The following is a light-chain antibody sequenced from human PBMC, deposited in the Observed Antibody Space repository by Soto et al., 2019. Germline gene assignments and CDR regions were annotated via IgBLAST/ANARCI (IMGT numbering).Light chain of an antibody. CDR2: GIS. CDR3: QQYSKWPIT. V-gene: IGKV3-15*01. J-gene: IGKJ5*01. CDR1: QSVNNN. Sequence: EMVMTQSPAILSVSPGESATLYCRASQSVNNNYLAWYQQHPGQPPRLLIYGISTRATGIPARFSGSGSGTEFSLTISSLQSEDFAVYYCQQYSKWPITFGQGTRLEI.